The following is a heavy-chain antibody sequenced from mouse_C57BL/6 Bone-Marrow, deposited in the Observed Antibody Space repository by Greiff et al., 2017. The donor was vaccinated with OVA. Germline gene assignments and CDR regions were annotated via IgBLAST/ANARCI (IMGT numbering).Heavy chain of an antibody. V-gene: IGHV1-82*01. J-gene: IGHJ2*01. CDR2: IYPGDGDT. CDR1: GYAFSSSW. D-gene: IGHD1-1*01. CDR3: ARYTGYYFDY. Sequence: QVQLQQSGPELVKPGASVKISCKASGYAFSSSWMNWVKQRPGKGLEWIGRIYPGDGDTNYNGKFKGKATLTADKSSSTAYMQLSSLTSEDSAVYFCARYTGYYFDYWGQGTTLTVSS.